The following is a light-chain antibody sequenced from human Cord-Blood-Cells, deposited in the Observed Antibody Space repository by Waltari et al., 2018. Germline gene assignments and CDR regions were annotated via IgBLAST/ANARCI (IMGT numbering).Light chain of an antibody. CDR3: AAWDDSLSGPV. CDR2: GNH. CDR1: SSNIGSNY. J-gene: IGLJ3*02. V-gene: IGLV1-47*01. Sequence: QSVLTQPPSASGTPGQRVTISCSGSSSNIGSNYVYWYQQLPGTAPKLPNFGNHQRPSGVPDRVSGSKSGTSASLAISGLRSEDEADYYCAAWDDSLSGPVFGGGTKLTVL.